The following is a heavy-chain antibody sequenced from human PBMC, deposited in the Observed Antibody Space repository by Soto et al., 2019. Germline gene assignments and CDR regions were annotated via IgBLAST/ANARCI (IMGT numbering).Heavy chain of an antibody. Sequence: GGSLRLSCAASGFTFSSYAMHWVCQAPGKGLEWVAVISYDGSAYYADSVKGRFIISRDNSNNTLYFQMNSLRAEDTAVYYCATLTKYDILTGFYPCWGQGTLVTVSS. CDR3: ATLTKYDILTGFYPC. CDR2: ISYDGSA. V-gene: IGHV3-30*14. CDR1: GFTFSSYA. J-gene: IGHJ4*02. D-gene: IGHD3-9*01.